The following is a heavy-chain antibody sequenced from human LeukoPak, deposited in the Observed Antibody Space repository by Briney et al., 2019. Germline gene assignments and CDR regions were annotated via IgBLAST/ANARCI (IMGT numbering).Heavy chain of an antibody. D-gene: IGHD5-18*01. V-gene: IGHV4-34*01. CDR1: GGSFSGYY. CDR2: INHNGST. J-gene: IGHJ4*02. CDR3: ARGPLRGYVDY. Sequence: SETLSLTCAVYGGSFSGYYWSWIRQPPGKGLEWIGGINHNGSTNYNPSLKSRVTISVDTSKNQFSLKLSSVTAADTAVYYCARGPLRGYVDYWGQGTLVTVSS.